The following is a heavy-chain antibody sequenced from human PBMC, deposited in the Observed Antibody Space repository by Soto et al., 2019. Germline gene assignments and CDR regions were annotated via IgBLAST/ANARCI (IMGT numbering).Heavy chain of an antibody. V-gene: IGHV1-2*04. Sequence: QVQLVQSGAEVKKPGASVKVSCKASGYTFTGYYMHWVRQAPGQGLEWMGWINPNSGGTNYAQKCQGWVTMTGDTSIITAYRELSRLRSDDTAVYYCARGRNYAFWSGYWGGDDYWYFDLWGRGTLVTVSS. CDR3: ARGRNYAFWSGYWGGDDYWYFDL. CDR1: GYTFTGYY. D-gene: IGHD3-3*01. J-gene: IGHJ2*01. CDR2: INPNSGGT.